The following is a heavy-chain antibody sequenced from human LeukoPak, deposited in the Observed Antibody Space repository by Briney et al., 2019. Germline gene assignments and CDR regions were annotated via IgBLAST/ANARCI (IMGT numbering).Heavy chain of an antibody. CDR3: ARGYWFYFDY. CDR2: IYYSGNT. CDR1: GGSIRDTTYY. D-gene: IGHD2-8*02. J-gene: IGHJ4*02. V-gene: IGHV4-39*07. Sequence: SETLSLTCTVSGGSIRDTTYYWGWIRQPPGKGLEWIGSIYYSGNTYYSPSLMSRVTISVDTSKNQFSLKLSSVTAADTAVYYCARGYWFYFDYWGQGTLVTVSS.